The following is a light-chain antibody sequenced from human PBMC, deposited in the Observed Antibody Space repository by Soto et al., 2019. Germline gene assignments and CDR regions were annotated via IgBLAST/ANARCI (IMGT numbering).Light chain of an antibody. J-gene: IGLJ3*02. V-gene: IGLV1-51*01. CDR3: QSYDSSLSGPWV. CDR1: SSNIGGNS. CDR2: DDN. Sequence: QSAMTQPPSVSAAPGQKVTISCSGSSSNIGGNSVSWYQQLPGTAPKLLIYDDNKRPSGIPDRFSGSKSGTSATLGITGFQTWDEADYYCQSYDSSLSGPWVFGVGTKLTVL.